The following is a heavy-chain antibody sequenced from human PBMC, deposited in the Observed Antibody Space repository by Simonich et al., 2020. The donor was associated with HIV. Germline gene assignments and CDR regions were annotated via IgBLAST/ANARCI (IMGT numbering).Heavy chain of an antibody. V-gene: IGHV3-33*01. Sequence: QVQLVESGGGVVQPGRSLRLSCAASGFTFASYGMHWIRQAQRKGQQGVAVIWYNENNKDYADSVEGRFTISSDNSKNTLSLQMNSLRAEDTAFYYCARGGWELYGGAFDIWGQGTMVTVSS. CDR1: GFTFASYG. CDR3: ARGGWELYGGAFDI. D-gene: IGHD1-26*01. J-gene: IGHJ3*02. CDR2: IWYNENNK.